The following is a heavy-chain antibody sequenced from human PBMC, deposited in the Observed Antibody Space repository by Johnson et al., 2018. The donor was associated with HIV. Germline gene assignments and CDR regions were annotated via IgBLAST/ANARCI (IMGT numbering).Heavy chain of an antibody. Sequence: VQLVESGGGLVKPGGSLRLSCVASGFTFSSAWMGWVRQAPGTGLEWVGRIKTNSDGGTIDYNAPVKGRFTISRDDSKNTLDLQMNSLKTEDTAVYYCTTDWEYYYGAGRLDAFDMWGQGTMVTVSS. CDR3: TTDWEYYYGAGRLDAFDM. J-gene: IGHJ3*02. V-gene: IGHV3-15*01. CDR1: GFTFSSAW. D-gene: IGHD3-10*01. CDR2: IKTNSDGGTI.